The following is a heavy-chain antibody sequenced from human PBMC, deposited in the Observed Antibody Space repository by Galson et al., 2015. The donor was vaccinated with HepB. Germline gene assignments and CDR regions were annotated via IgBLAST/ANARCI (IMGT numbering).Heavy chain of an antibody. D-gene: IGHD3-22*01. CDR2: INPNSGGT. V-gene: IGHV1-2*02. Sequence: SVKVSCKASGSTFTGYYMHWVRQAPGQGLEWMGWINPNSGGTNYAQKFQGRVTMTRDTSISTAYMELSRLRSDDTAVYYCARVYYDSASLDCWGQGTLVTVSS. CDR3: ARVYYDSASLDC. J-gene: IGHJ4*02. CDR1: GSTFTGYY.